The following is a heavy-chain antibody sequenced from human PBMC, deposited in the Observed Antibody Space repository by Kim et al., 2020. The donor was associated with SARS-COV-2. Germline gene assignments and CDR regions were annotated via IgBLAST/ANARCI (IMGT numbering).Heavy chain of an antibody. Sequence: GGSLRLSCAASGFTVSNNYMSWVRQAPGKGLEWVSIIYSGGSTYYADSVKGRFTIFRDNSKNTLYLQMNSLRAEDTAVYYCARDYFDSSDPRAFDIWGQGTMVTVSS. D-gene: IGHD3-22*01. J-gene: IGHJ3*02. CDR2: IYSGGST. CDR3: ARDYFDSSDPRAFDI. CDR1: GFTVSNNY. V-gene: IGHV3-53*01.